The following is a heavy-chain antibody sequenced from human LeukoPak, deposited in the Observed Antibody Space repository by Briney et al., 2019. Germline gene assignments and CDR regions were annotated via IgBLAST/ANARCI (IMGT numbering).Heavy chain of an antibody. Sequence: GGSLRLSCTTTGFTFPDDGFTWVRQAPGKGLEWVAFTRSKIYGYNGTPEYAASVKGRFIVSRDDSRSVAYLQMNRLSTEDTAVYFCARGLTVTGAKYWFDHWGQGTVVTVSS. CDR1: GFTFPDDG. CDR3: ARGLTVTGAKYWFDH. J-gene: IGHJ5*02. V-gene: IGHV3-49*04. CDR2: TRSKIYGYNGTP. D-gene: IGHD3-9*01.